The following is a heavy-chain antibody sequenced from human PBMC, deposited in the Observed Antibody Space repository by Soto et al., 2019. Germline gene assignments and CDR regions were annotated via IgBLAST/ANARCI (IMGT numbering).Heavy chain of an antibody. V-gene: IGHV4-31*03. CDR2: ISDSGSS. D-gene: IGHD3-9*01. J-gene: IGHJ4*02. CDR1: GGSISSGGFY. Sequence: QVQLQESGPGLVKPSQTLTLTCTVSGGSISSGGFYWSWIRQHPGKGLEWIGHISDSGSSYYNPSLESRVTISVDTSKHHFSLKLSAVTAADTAVYFCARTTFYDIFTAYYSLFDYWGQGTLVTVSS. CDR3: ARTTFYDIFTAYYSLFDY.